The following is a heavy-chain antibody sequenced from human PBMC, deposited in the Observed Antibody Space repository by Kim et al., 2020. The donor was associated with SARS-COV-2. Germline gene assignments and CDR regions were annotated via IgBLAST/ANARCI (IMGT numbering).Heavy chain of an antibody. D-gene: IGHD6-13*01. CDR3: ARDGDSSSYYYGMDV. Sequence: AVKGRFTISRDNAKNSLYLQMNSLRAEDTAVDYCARDGDSSSYYYGMDVWGQGTTVTVSS. V-gene: IGHV3-21*01. J-gene: IGHJ6*02.